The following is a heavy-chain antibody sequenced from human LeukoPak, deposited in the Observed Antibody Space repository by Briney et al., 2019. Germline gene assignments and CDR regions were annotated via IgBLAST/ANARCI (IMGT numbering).Heavy chain of an antibody. CDR2: IYTSGST. V-gene: IGHV4-61*02. CDR3: ATTTYYDFWSGYPMYYFDY. J-gene: IGHJ4*02. Sequence: PSQTLSLTXTVSGGSISSGSYYWSWIRQPAGKGLEWIGRIYTSGSTNYNPSLKSRVTISVDTYKNQFSLKLSSVTAADTAVYYCATTTYYDFWSGYPMYYFDYWGQGTLVTVSS. D-gene: IGHD3-3*01. CDR1: GGSISSGSYY.